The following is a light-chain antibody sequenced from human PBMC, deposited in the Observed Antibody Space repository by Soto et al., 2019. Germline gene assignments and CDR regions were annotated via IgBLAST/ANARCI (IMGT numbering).Light chain of an antibody. CDR3: KQSYSTPT. CDR1: QSISSY. CDR2: DAS. J-gene: IGKJ4*01. Sequence: DIQMTQSPSSLSASVGVRVTITFRASQSISSYLNWYQQKPGKAPKLLIYDASSLQSGVQSRFSGSGSGTDFTLTIRSLQPEDFATYYCKQSYSTPTFGGGTKVDIK. V-gene: IGKV1-39*01.